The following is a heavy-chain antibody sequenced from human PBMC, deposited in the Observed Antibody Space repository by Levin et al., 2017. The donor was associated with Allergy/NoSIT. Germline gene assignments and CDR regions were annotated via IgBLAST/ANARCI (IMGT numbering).Heavy chain of an antibody. V-gene: IGHV4-59*01. J-gene: IGHJ3*02. CDR2: IYYNFST. CDR3: AREPDAFDI. Sequence: GKGLEWIGYIYYNFSTNYNPSLKSRVTMSVDTSNNQFSLRLSSVTAADTAMYYCAREPDAFDIWGQGTMVTVSS.